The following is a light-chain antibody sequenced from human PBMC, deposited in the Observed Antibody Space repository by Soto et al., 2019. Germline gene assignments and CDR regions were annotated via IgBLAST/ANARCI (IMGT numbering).Light chain of an antibody. CDR3: SSYTSSNTLV. CDR2: EVS. Sequence: QSALTQPPSVSGSPGQSVTISCTGTSSDVGNYNRVSWYQQSPGTAPKLIICEVSNRPSGVPDRFSGSKSGNTAFLTISGLQTEDEADYYCSSYTSSNTLVFGGGTKVTVL. V-gene: IGLV2-18*02. CDR1: SSDVGNYNR. J-gene: IGLJ2*01.